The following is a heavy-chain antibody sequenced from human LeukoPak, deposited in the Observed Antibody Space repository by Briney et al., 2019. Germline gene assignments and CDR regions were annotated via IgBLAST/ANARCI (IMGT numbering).Heavy chain of an antibody. CDR2: IYTSGST. CDR3: ARQEIAAASQVMDV. J-gene: IGHJ6*02. V-gene: IGHV4-61*02. CDR1: GGSISSGSYY. D-gene: IGHD6-13*01. Sequence: PSETLSLTCTVSGGSISSGSYYWSWIRQPAGKGLEWIGRIYTSGSTNYNPSPKSRVTISVDTSKNQFSLKLSSVTAADTAVYYCARQEIAAASQVMDVWGQGTTVTVSS.